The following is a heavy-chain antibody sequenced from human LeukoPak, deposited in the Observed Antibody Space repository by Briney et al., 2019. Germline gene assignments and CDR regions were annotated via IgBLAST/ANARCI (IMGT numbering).Heavy chain of an antibody. J-gene: IGHJ5*02. CDR3: ARGSAYYDILTGYQAP. V-gene: IGHV3-11*06. D-gene: IGHD3-9*01. CDR2: ISSSSSYT. Sequence: GGSLRLSCAASGFTFSDYYMSRIRQAPGKGLEWVSYISSSSSYTNYADSVKGRFTISRDNAKNSLYLQMNSLRAEDTAVYYCARGSAYYDILTGYQAPWGQGTLVTVSS. CDR1: GFTFSDYY.